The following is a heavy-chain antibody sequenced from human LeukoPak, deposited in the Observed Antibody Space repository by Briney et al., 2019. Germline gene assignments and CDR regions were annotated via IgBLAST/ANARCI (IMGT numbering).Heavy chain of an antibody. CDR1: GGSFSGYY. J-gene: IGHJ6*02. V-gene: IGHV4-34*01. CDR2: INHSGST. Sequence: SSETLSLTCAVYGGSFSGYYWSWIRQPPGKGLEWIGEINHSGSTNYNPSLKSRVTISVDTSKNQFSLKLSSVTAADTAVYYCARYRVDSSGYYSRRYYYYGMDVWGQGTTVTVSS. CDR3: ARYRVDSSGYYSRRYYYYGMDV. D-gene: IGHD3-22*01.